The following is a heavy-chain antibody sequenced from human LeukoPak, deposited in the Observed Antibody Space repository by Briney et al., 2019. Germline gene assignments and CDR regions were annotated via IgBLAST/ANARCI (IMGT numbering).Heavy chain of an antibody. D-gene: IGHD2-21*02. J-gene: IGHJ4*02. CDR1: GFTFSSYS. CDR3: VRACGGDCYLADY. Sequence: GGSLRLSCAASGFTFSSYSMSWVRQAPGKGLEWVSSISSSSSYIYYADSVKGRFTISRDYVKNSLYLQMNSLRAEDTAVYYCVRACGGDCYLADYWGQGTLVTVSS. V-gene: IGHV3-21*01. CDR2: ISSSSSYI.